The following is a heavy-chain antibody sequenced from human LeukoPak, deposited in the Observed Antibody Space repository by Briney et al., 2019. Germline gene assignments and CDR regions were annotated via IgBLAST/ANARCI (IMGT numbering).Heavy chain of an antibody. D-gene: IGHD4-17*01. CDR3: ATYDYGDYDHAFDI. CDR2: ISAYNGNT. Sequence: GASVKVSCKASGYTFTSYGISWVRQSPGQGLEWRGWISAYNGNTNYAQKLQGRVTMTTDTSTSTAYMELRSLRSDDTAVYYCATYDYGDYDHAFDIWGQGTMVTVSS. CDR1: GYTFTSYG. J-gene: IGHJ3*02. V-gene: IGHV1-18*01.